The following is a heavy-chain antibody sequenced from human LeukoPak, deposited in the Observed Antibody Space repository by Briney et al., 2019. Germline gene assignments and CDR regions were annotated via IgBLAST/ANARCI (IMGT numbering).Heavy chain of an antibody. CDR1: GGSISSGSYC. Sequence: PSQTLSLTCTVSGGSISSGSYCWSWIRQPAGKGLEWIGHIHTSGNTNYNSSLKSRVTISVDTSKNQFSLQLNSVTPEDTAVYYCARSLLDFGVVIEYYYYMDVWGKGTTVTVSS. CDR3: ARSLLDFGVVIEYYYYMDV. CDR2: IHTSGNT. V-gene: IGHV4-61*09. J-gene: IGHJ6*03. D-gene: IGHD3-3*01.